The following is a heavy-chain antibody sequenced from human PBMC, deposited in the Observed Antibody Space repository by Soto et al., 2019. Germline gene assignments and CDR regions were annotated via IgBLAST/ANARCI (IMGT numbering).Heavy chain of an antibody. CDR3: TRVRSNSWGFDVSDI. CDR1: GFTFSDHY. Sequence: GGSLRLSCAASGFTFSDHYMDWVRQAPGKGLEWVGRTTNKPQGYTMQYAASVKGRFTISRDDSNNSLFLLMDSLKTEDTAVYFCTRVRSNSWGFDVSDIWGQGTMVTVSS. CDR2: TTNKPQGYTM. J-gene: IGHJ3*02. D-gene: IGHD6-13*01. V-gene: IGHV3-72*01.